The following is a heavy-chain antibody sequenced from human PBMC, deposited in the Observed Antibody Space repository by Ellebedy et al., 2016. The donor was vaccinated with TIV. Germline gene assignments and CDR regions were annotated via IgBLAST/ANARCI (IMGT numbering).Heavy chain of an antibody. CDR1: GFTFSDHY. V-gene: IGHV3-11*01. D-gene: IGHD3-10*01. J-gene: IGHJ4*02. Sequence: GGSLRLXXAASGFTFSDHYMSWIRQAPGKGLEWISYISNSGDTKYYADSVKGRFTISRDNAKNSLYLQMNSLRAEDTAVYYCGRARYSGSGSYCHYWGQGTLVTVSS. CDR3: GRARYSGSGSYCHY. CDR2: ISNSGDTK.